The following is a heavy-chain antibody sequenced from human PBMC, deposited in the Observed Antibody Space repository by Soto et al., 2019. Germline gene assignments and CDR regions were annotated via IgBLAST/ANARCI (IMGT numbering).Heavy chain of an antibody. J-gene: IGHJ4*02. V-gene: IGHV3-23*01. CDR3: AKRSRSSTFDY. D-gene: IGHD6-6*01. CDR2: ISGSDDST. CDR1: GFTFSSYA. Sequence: EVQLLESGGGLVQPGASLRLSCAASGFTFSSYAMSWVRQAPGKGLEWVSVISGSDDSTYYADSVKGRFTISRDNSKNTLYLQMNSVRAGDTAVYSCAKRSRSSTFDYWGQEPLVTVSS.